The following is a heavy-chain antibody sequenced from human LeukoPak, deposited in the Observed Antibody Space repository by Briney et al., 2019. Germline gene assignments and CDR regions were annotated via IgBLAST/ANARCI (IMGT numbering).Heavy chain of an antibody. J-gene: IGHJ4*02. CDR2: ISYSGST. V-gene: IGHV4-59*12. CDR3: ARLQFLSGGYYAFDS. D-gene: IGHD3-22*01. CDR1: GDSISNYY. Sequence: SETLSLTCTFSGDSISNYYWSWIRQPPGKGLEWIGYISYSGSTDYNPSLKSRVTISIDTSENQFSLKLSSVTAADTAVYYCARLQFLSGGYYAFDSWGQGSLVTVSS.